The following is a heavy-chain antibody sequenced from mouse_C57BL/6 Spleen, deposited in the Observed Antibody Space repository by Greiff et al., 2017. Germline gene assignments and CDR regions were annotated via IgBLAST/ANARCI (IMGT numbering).Heavy chain of an antibody. D-gene: IGHD1-1*01. J-gene: IGHJ4*01. Sequence: EVKLQESGPGLVKPSQSLSLTCSVTGYSITSGYYWNWIRQFPGNKLEWMGYISYDGSNNYNPSLKNRISITRDTSKNQFFLKLNSVTTEDTATYYCARGGAYYYGSRYAMDYWGQGTSVTVSS. CDR2: ISYDGSN. V-gene: IGHV3-6*01. CDR1: GYSITSGYY. CDR3: ARGGAYYYGSRYAMDY.